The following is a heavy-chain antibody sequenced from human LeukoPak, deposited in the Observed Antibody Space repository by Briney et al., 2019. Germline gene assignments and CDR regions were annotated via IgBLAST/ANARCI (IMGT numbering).Heavy chain of an antibody. CDR1: GGSISSGSNY. J-gene: IGHJ6*03. D-gene: IGHD3-10*01. CDR2: ISISGST. Sequence: KPSETLSLTCTVSGGSISSGSNYWSWIRQPAGKGLEWIGRISISGSTDYNPSLKSRVTISVDTSKNQFSLKLSSVTAADTAVYYCARRKYLWFGEPGYYYMDVWGKGTTVTIS. CDR3: ARRKYLWFGEPGYYYMDV. V-gene: IGHV4-61*02.